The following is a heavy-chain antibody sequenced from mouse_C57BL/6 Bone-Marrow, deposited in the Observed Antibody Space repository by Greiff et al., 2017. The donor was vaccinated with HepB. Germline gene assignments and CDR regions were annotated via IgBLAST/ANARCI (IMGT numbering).Heavy chain of an antibody. Sequence: QVQLQQPGAELVKPGASVKLSCKASGYTFTSYWMHWVKQRPGQGLEWIGMIHPNSGSTNYNEKFKSKATLTVDKSSSTAYMQLSSLTSEDSAVYYCARSGLRYPDYFDYWGQGTTLTVSS. J-gene: IGHJ2*01. CDR3: ARSGLRYPDYFDY. CDR1: GYTFTSYW. D-gene: IGHD1-1*01. CDR2: IHPNSGST. V-gene: IGHV1-64*01.